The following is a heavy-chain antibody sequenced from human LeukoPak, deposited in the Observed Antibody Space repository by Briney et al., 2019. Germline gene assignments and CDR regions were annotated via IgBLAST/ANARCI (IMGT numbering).Heavy chain of an antibody. D-gene: IGHD3-22*01. CDR2: IYIRGST. J-gene: IGHJ5*02. CDR1: GASISSYY. V-gene: IGHV4-4*07. CDR3: VRDKYYYGSSGYYKFDP. Sequence: SETLSLTCTVSGASISSYYWSWIRQPAGKGLEWIGRIYIRGSTNYNPSLKSRVTMSVDTSKNQFSLKLSSVTAADTAVYYCVRDKYYYGSSGYYKFDPWGQGTLVTVSS.